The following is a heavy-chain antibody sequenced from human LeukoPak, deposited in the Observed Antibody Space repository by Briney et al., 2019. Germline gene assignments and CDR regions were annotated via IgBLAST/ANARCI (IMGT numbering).Heavy chain of an antibody. CDR1: GFTFRSPW. Sequence: QPGGSLRLSCVESGFTFRSPWMAWLRQAPEKGLEWVANINEDGSQKYYLGSVTGRFTISRDNAKNSLHLQMNSLSAEDTAMYYCARDGGWHRFDYWGQGTLVIVSS. CDR3: ARDGGWHRFDY. J-gene: IGHJ4*02. V-gene: IGHV3-7*03. D-gene: IGHD6-19*01. CDR2: INEDGSQK.